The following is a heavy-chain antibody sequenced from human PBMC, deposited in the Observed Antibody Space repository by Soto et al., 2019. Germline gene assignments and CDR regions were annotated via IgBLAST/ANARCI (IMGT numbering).Heavy chain of an antibody. Sequence: QVQLVQSGAEVKKPGASVKVSCKASGYTFTSYDINWVRQATGQGLEWMGWMNPNSGNTGYAQKLQGRVTMTRNTSISTAYMELSSLRSEDTAVYYCARGYCSGGSCSTDYYYMDVWGKGTTVTVSS. J-gene: IGHJ6*03. V-gene: IGHV1-8*01. CDR2: MNPNSGNT. D-gene: IGHD2-15*01. CDR1: GYTFTSYD. CDR3: ARGYCSGGSCSTDYYYMDV.